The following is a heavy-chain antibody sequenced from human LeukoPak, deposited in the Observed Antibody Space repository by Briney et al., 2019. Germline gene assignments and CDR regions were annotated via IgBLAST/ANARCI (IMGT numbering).Heavy chain of an antibody. CDR2: ISSSSSTI. CDR1: GFTFSSYS. D-gene: IGHD4-23*01. Sequence: GGSLRLSCAASGFTFSSYSMNWVRQAPGKGLEWVSYISSSSSTIYYADSVKGRFTISRDNAKNSLYLRMNSLRDEDTAVYYCARARPATVVTPTYFDYWGQGTLVTVSS. CDR3: ARARPATVVTPTYFDY. V-gene: IGHV3-48*02. J-gene: IGHJ4*02.